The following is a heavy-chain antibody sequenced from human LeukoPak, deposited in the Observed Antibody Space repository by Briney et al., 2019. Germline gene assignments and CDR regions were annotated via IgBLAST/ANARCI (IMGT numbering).Heavy chain of an antibody. Sequence: SKTLSLTCGVSRGSISNNNWWSWVRQPPGKGLEWIGSIYYHENTYYNSSLKSRVTISVDTSKNQFSLKLNSVTAADTAVYFCARRAYSAAYWKHFDYWGQGTLVTVSS. D-gene: IGHD1-1*01. CDR1: RGSISNNNW. CDR2: IYYHENT. CDR3: ARRAYSAAYWKHFDY. J-gene: IGHJ4*02. V-gene: IGHV4-39*01.